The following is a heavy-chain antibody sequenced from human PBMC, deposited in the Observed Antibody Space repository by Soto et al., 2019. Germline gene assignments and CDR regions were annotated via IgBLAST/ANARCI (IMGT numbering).Heavy chain of an antibody. CDR2: ISYDGSKN. CDR3: AKDLLRPGRADGMDV. Sequence: QVQLVESGGGVVQPGRSLRLSCAASGFTFSSYGMHWVRQAPGKGLEWVAVISYDGSKNYYADSVKGRFTISRGNSKNTLVLQMTSLRAEDTAVYYCAKDLLRPGRADGMDVWGQGATVTVSS. V-gene: IGHV3-30*18. D-gene: IGHD6-25*01. J-gene: IGHJ6*02. CDR1: GFTFSSYG.